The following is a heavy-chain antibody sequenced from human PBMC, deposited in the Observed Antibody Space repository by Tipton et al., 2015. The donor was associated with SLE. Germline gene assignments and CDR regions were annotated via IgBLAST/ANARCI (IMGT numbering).Heavy chain of an antibody. Sequence: GLVKPSETLSLTCAVYGGSFSGYYWSWIRQPPGKGLEWIGEINHSGSTNYNPSLKSRVTISVDTSKNQFSLKLTSVTAADTAVYYCARAATRIEGMDVWGKGTTVTVSS. CDR3: ARAATRIEGMDV. J-gene: IGHJ6*03. V-gene: IGHV4-34*09. D-gene: IGHD1-26*01. CDR1: GGSFSGYY. CDR2: INHSGST.